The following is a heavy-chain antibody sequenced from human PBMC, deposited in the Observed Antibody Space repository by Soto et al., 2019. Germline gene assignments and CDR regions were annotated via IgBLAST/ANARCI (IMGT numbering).Heavy chain of an antibody. CDR1: GFTFSSYA. V-gene: IGHV3-30-3*01. D-gene: IGHD3-10*01. Sequence: QVQLVESGGGVVQPGRSLRLSCAASGFTFSSYAMHWVRQAPGKGLEWVAVISYDGSNKYYADSVKGRFTISRDNCKNTLYLQMNSLRAEDTAVYYCARGSSVPGTGSFDYWGQGTLVTVSS. CDR2: ISYDGSNK. CDR3: ARGSSVPGTGSFDY. J-gene: IGHJ4*02.